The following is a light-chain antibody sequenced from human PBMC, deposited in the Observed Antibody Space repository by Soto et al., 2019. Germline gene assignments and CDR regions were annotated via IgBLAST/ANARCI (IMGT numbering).Light chain of an antibody. CDR3: QQYNNWLTRP. CDR2: GAS. V-gene: IGKV3-15*01. Sequence: EMVMTQSPATLSVSAGERATLSCRASQSVSSNLACYQHKPGQAPRLRIYGASTRATGIPARFSGSGSGTEFTPTISSLHSDHFAVYSCQQYNNWLTRPFGHGTQV. CDR1: QSVSSN. J-gene: IGKJ1*01.